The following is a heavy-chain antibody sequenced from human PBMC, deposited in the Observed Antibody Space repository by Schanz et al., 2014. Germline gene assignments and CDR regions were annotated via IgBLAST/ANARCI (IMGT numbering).Heavy chain of an antibody. J-gene: IGHJ3*01. D-gene: IGHD3-22*01. CDR3: ARDYESDLSSPRHDAFDV. Sequence: QAQLVESGGGVVQPGRSLRLSCVASGFTFISYDIHWVRQAPGKGLEWVAVIRYDGRNKNFVESVKGRFTISRDNSNNTVYLQINTVRAEDPAVYFCARDYESDLSSPRHDAFDVWGQGTVVTVSS. V-gene: IGHV3-33*01. CDR2: IRYDGRNK. CDR1: GFTFISYD.